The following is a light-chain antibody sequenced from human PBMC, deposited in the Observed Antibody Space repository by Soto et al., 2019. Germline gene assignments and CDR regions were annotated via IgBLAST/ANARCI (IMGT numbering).Light chain of an antibody. V-gene: IGLV1-51*01. Sequence: HSVLTHPPSVSAAPAQKVTISCSGSRSNIGGNSLSWYQHLPGTSPKLLLYDDNKRPSRIPYRFSLSIPGPPATLGLTGFHSVEEADYYCGSWDSSGSAYVSGTGSKV. CDR3: GSWDSSGSAYV. CDR1: RSNIGGNS. CDR2: DDN. J-gene: IGLJ1*01.